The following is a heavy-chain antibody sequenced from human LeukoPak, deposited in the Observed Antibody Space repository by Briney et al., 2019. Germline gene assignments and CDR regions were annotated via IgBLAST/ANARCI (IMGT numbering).Heavy chain of an antibody. Sequence: GESLKISCKASGYNFPTHWIGWVRQMPGKGLEWMGIIYPSDSDTRYSPSLQGQVTISADKSINTVYLQWSSVKASDSAIYYCARGGDYGYDRIGYWGQGTQVTVSS. D-gene: IGHD5-12*01. CDR2: IYPSDSDT. J-gene: IGHJ4*02. CDR3: ARGGDYGYDRIGY. V-gene: IGHV5-51*01. CDR1: GYNFPTHW.